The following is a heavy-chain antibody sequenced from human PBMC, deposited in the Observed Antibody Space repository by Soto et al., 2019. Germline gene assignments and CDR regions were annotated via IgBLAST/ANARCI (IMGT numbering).Heavy chain of an antibody. Sequence: QVQLVQSGAEVKKPGASVKVSCKASGYPFTSHDINWMRQATGQGLEWMGWMNPNSGHTNYAQKFQGRVTLTRDTSISTAYMELTSLRCDDTAIYYCASDMSTTWGQGTLVTVSS. V-gene: IGHV1-8*01. CDR2: MNPNSGHT. CDR3: ASDMSTT. D-gene: IGHD2-2*01. J-gene: IGHJ5*02. CDR1: GYPFTSHD.